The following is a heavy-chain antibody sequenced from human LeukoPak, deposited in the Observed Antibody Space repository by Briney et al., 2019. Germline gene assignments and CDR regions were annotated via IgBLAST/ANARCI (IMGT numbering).Heavy chain of an antibody. J-gene: IGHJ3*02. CDR2: INHSGST. CDR3: ARHFDYYDSSGYYFGAFDI. D-gene: IGHD3-22*01. Sequence: PSETLSLTCAVYGGSFSGYYWSWIRQPPGKGLEWIGEINHSGSTNYNPSLKSRVTISVDTSKNQFSLKLSSVTAADTAVYYCARHFDYYDSSGYYFGAFDIWGQGTMVTVSS. V-gene: IGHV4-34*01. CDR1: GGSFSGYY.